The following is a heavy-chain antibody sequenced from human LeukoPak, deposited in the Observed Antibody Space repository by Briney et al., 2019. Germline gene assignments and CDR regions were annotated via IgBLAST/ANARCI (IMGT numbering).Heavy chain of an antibody. CDR3: ARDSASGSFWDY. CDR1: GGSISTYY. V-gene: IGHV4-59*12. D-gene: IGHD3-3*01. Sequence: SETLSLTCTVSGGSISTYYWSWIRQSPGKGLEWIGYIYYSGITHYNPSLKSRVAISVDTSKNQFSLKLSSVTAADTAVYYCARDSASGSFWDYWGQGTLVTVSS. J-gene: IGHJ4*02. CDR2: IYYSGIT.